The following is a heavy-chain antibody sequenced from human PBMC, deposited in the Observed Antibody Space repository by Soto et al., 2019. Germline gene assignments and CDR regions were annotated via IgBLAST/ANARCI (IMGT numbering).Heavy chain of an antibody. CDR2: IYYSGST. CDR3: ASISSSCYVDY. J-gene: IGHJ4*02. D-gene: IGHD2-2*01. CDR1: GGSISSYY. Sequence: SETLSLTCTVSGGSISSYYWSWIRQPPGKGLEWIGYIYYSGSTSYNPSLKSRVTISVDTSKNQFSLKLSSVTAADTAVYYCASISSSCYVDYWGQGTLVTVSS. V-gene: IGHV4-59*08.